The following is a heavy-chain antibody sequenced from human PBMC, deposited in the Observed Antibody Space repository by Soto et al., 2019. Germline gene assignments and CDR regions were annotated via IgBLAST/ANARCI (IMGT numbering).Heavy chain of an antibody. D-gene: IGHD1-26*01. J-gene: IGHJ4*02. V-gene: IGHV3-23*01. CDR1: GFTFSNYA. Sequence: PGGSLRLSCAASGFTFSNYAMAWVRQAPGKGLEWVSAITGSGGSTYLADSVKGRFTISRDNSKNTLYLQMNSLRAEDTAVYYCAKAHSGSYWYYFDYWGQGTLVTVSS. CDR2: ITGSGGST. CDR3: AKAHSGSYWYYFDY.